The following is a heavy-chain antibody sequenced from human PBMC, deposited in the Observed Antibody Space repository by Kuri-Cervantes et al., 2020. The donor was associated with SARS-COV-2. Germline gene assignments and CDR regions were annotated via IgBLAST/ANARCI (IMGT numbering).Heavy chain of an antibody. V-gene: IGHV1-46*01. CDR2: INPSGGST. CDR1: GYTFTSYY. Sequence: ASVKVSCKASGYTFTSYYMHWVRQAPGQGLEWMGIINPSGGSTGYAQKFQGRVTMTRDTSTSTVYMELSSLRSEDTAVYYCAQAPSRGAWFDPWGQGTLVTVSS. CDR3: AQAPSRGAWFDP. J-gene: IGHJ5*02.